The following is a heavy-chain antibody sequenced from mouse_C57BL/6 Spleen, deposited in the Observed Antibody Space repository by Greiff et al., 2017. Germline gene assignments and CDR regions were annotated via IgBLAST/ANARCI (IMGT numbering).Heavy chain of an antibody. CDR2: IDPSDSYT. Sequence: QVQLQQPGAELVMPGASVKLSCKASGYTFTSYWMHWVKQRPGQGLEWIGEIDPSDSYTNYNQKFKGKSTLTVDKSSSTAYMQLSSLTSEDSAVYYCARETVVATDYAMDYWGQGTSVTVSS. V-gene: IGHV1-69*01. CDR3: ARETVVATDYAMDY. D-gene: IGHD1-1*01. CDR1: GYTFTSYW. J-gene: IGHJ4*01.